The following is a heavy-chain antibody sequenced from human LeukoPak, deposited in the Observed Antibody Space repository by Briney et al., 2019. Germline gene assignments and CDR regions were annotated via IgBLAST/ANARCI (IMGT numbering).Heavy chain of an antibody. J-gene: IGHJ4*02. D-gene: IGHD3-10*01. Sequence: SETLSLTCAVYGGSFSGYYWSWIRQPPGKGLEWIGEINHSGSTNYNPSLKSRVTISVDTSKNQFSLKLSSVTAADTAVYYCARVRARGVIKRIFDYWGQGTLVTVSS. CDR1: GGSFSGYY. CDR2: INHSGST. CDR3: ARVRARGVIKRIFDY. V-gene: IGHV4-34*01.